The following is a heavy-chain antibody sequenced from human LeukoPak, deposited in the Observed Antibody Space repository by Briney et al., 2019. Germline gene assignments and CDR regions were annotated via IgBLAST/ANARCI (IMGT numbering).Heavy chain of an antibody. D-gene: IGHD1-26*01. CDR2: IKQDGSEK. V-gene: IGHV3-7*01. CDR1: GFTFSSYW. J-gene: IGHJ3*02. Sequence: GGSLRLSCAASGFTFSSYWMSWVRQAPGKGLEWVANIKQDGSEKYYVDSVKGRFTISRDNAKNSLYLQMNSLRAEDTAVYYCARPPGQYSRSYGAFDIWGQGTMVTVSS. CDR3: ARPPGQYSRSYGAFDI.